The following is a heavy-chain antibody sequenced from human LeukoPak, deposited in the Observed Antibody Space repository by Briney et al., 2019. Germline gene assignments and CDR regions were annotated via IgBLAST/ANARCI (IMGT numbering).Heavy chain of an antibody. CDR1: GFTFDDYG. V-gene: IGHV3-9*01. CDR3: AKVVAGSYYYYMDV. D-gene: IGHD6-19*01. J-gene: IGHJ6*03. Sequence: GGSLRLSCVGSGFTFDDYGMHWVRQGPGQGLEWVSGISWNSGSIGYADSVKGRFTISRDNAKNSLYLQMNSLRAEDTALYYCAKVVAGSYYYYMDVWGKGTTVTVSS. CDR2: ISWNSGSI.